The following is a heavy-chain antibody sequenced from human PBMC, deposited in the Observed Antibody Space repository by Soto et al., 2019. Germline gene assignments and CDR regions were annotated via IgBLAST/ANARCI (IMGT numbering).Heavy chain of an antibody. J-gene: IGHJ6*02. D-gene: IGHD1-1*01. V-gene: IGHV4-59*01. CDR3: AVQANEYYYYYYGMDV. CDR2: IYYSGST. Sequence: SETLSLTCTVSGGSISSYYWSWIRQPPGKGLEWIGYIYYSGSTNYNPSLKSRVTISVDTSKNQFSLKLSSVTAADTAVYYCAVQANEYYYYYYGMDVWGQGTTVTVSS. CDR1: GGSISSYY.